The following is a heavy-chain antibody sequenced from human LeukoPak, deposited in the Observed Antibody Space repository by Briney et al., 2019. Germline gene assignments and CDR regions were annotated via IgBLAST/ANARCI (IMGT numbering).Heavy chain of an antibody. CDR1: GGSISSSSYY. CDR3: ARHLYSGSTYFDC. Sequence: SETLSLTCTVSGGSISSSSYYWAWIRQPPGKGLEWIGSIYYSGSTYYNPSLKSRVSVSVDTSKNQFSLKLSSVTAADTAVYFCARHLYSGSTYFDCWGQGTLVTVSS. J-gene: IGHJ4*02. CDR2: IYYSGST. D-gene: IGHD1-26*01. V-gene: IGHV4-39*01.